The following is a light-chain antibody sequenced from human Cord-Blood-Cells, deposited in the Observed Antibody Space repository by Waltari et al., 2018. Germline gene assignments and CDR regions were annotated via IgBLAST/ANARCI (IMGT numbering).Light chain of an antibody. CDR1: SSNTGAGYD. J-gene: IGLJ1*01. Sequence: QSVLTQPPSVSGAPGQRVTISCNGSSSNTGAGYDVHWYQQLPGTAPKLLIYGNSNRPSGVPDRFSGSKSGTSASLAITGLQAEDEADYYCQSYDSSLSGYVFGTGTKVTVL. CDR3: QSYDSSLSGYV. CDR2: GNS. V-gene: IGLV1-40*01.